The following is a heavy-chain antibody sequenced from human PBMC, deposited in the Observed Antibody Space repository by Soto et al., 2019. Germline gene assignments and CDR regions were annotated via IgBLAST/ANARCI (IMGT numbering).Heavy chain of an antibody. CDR2: IYHSGST. CDR1: SGSISSSNW. D-gene: IGHD2-15*01. J-gene: IGHJ4*02. CDR3: ARDRCSASYCYPFFDY. V-gene: IGHV4-4*02. Sequence: SETLSLTCAVSSGSISSSNWWSWVRQPPGKGLEWIGEIYHSGSTNYNPSLKSRVTISVDKSKNQFSLKLSSVTAADTAVYYCARDRCSASYCYPFFDYWGQGALVTVSS.